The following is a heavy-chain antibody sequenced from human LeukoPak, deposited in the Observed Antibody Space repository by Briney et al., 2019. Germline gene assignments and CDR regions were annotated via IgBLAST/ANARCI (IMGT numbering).Heavy chain of an antibody. CDR2: ISYDGSNK. CDR3: AKVRRVGALDY. V-gene: IGHV3-30*18. J-gene: IGHJ4*02. D-gene: IGHD1-26*01. CDR1: GFTFSSYG. Sequence: GGSLRLSCAASGFTFSSYGMHWVRQAPGKGLEWVAVISYDGSNKYYADSVKGRFTISRDNSKNTLYLQMNSLRAEDTAVYYCAKVRRVGALDYWGLGTLVTVSS.